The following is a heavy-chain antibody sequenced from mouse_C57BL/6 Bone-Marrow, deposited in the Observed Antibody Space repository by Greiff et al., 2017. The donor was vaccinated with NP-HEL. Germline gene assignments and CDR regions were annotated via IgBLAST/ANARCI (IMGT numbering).Heavy chain of an antibody. CDR3: TDYYGSSCGFAY. CDR1: GFTFSNYW. V-gene: IGHV6-3*01. D-gene: IGHD1-1*01. Sequence: EVQLVESGGGLVQPGGSMKLSCVASGFTFSNYWMNWVRQSPEKGLEWVAQIRLKSDNYATHYAESVKGRFTISRDDSKSSVYLQMNNLRAEDTGIYYCTDYYGSSCGFAYWGQGTLVTVSA. J-gene: IGHJ3*01. CDR2: IRLKSDNYAT.